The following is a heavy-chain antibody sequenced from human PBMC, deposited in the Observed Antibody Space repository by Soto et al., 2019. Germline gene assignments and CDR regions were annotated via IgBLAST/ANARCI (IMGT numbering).Heavy chain of an antibody. J-gene: IGHJ6*02. CDR2: IIPIFGTA. CDR3: ASGVRGVIIDAYYYYGMDV. D-gene: IGHD3-10*01. CDR1: GGTFSSYA. V-gene: IGHV1-69*13. Sequence: ASVKVSCKASGGTFSSYAISWVRQAPGQGLEWMGGIIPIFGTANYAQKFQGRVTITADESTSTAYMELSSLRSEDTAVYYCASGVRGVIIDAYYYYGMDVWGQGTTVTVSS.